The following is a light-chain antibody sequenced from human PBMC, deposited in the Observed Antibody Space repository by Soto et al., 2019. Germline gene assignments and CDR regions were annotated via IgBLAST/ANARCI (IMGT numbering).Light chain of an antibody. CDR3: QQYNNWREWT. J-gene: IGKJ1*01. V-gene: IGKV3-15*01. Sequence: EIVMTQSPATLSVSPGERATLSCRASQSVSSNLAWYQQNPGQAPRLLIYGASTRATGIPARFSGSGSGTEFTLTISSLQSEDFAVYYCQQYNNWREWTFGQGTKVDIK. CDR1: QSVSSN. CDR2: GAS.